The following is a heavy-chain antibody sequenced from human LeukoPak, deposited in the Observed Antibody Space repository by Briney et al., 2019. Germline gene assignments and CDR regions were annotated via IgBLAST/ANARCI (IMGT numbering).Heavy chain of an antibody. CDR2: ISYDGSNK. D-gene: IGHD1-26*01. CDR3: AKVSGSYPT. V-gene: IGHV3-30*18. CDR1: GFTFSSYG. Sequence: QPGGSLRLSCAASGFTFSSYGMHWVRQAPGKGLEWVAVISYDGSNKYYADSVKGRFTISRDNSKHTLYLQMNSLRAEDTAVYYCAKVSGSYPTWGQGTLVTVSS. J-gene: IGHJ4*02.